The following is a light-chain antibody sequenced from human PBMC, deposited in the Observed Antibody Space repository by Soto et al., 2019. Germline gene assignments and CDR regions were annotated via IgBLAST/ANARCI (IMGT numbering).Light chain of an antibody. CDR1: SSDVGGYDY. Sequence: QSVLTQPASVSGSPGQSITTSCTGTSSDVGGYDYVSWYQLHPGKAPKLMIFEVCNRPSGLSYRFSGSKSGNTASLPTSGLQAEDEADYFCSSYSISTAYLFGTGTKVT. J-gene: IGLJ1*01. CDR2: EVC. CDR3: SSYSISTAYL. V-gene: IGLV2-14*01.